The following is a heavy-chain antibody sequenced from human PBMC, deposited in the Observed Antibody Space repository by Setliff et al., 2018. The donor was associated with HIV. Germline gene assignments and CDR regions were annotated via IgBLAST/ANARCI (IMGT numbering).Heavy chain of an antibody. Sequence: ASVKVSCKASGYTFTDYYIHWVRQAPGHGLEWVGRINPKSGVTSYAQNFRARVTMTRDTSSTTAYMELSTLRSDDTALYYCARDLIRITPHGDLPYWGQGTLVTVSS. J-gene: IGHJ4*02. CDR2: INPKSGVT. D-gene: IGHD2-15*01. V-gene: IGHV1-2*06. CDR3: ARDLIRITPHGDLPY. CDR1: GYTFTDYY.